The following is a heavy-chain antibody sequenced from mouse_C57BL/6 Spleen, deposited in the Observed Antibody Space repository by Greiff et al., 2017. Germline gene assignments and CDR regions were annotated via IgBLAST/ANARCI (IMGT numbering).Heavy chain of an antibody. V-gene: IGHV1-59*01. D-gene: IGHD1-1*01. CDR3: ARRLYYGSSYPYYYAMDY. CDR2: IDPSDSYT. Sequence: QVQLQQPGAELVRPGTSVKLSCKASGYTFTSYWMHWVKQRPGQGLEWIGVIDPSDSYTNYNQKFKGKATLTVATSSSTAYMQLSSLTSEDSAVYYCARRLYYGSSYPYYYAMDYWGQGTSVTVSS. CDR1: GYTFTSYW. J-gene: IGHJ4*01.